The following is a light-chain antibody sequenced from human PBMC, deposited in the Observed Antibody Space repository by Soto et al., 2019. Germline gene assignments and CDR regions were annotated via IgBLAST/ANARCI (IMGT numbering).Light chain of an antibody. V-gene: IGKV1-9*01. CDR3: QQLNSYPPVT. CDR1: QGISSY. CDR2: AAS. J-gene: IGKJ3*01. Sequence: DIQLTQSPSFLSASVGDRVTITCRASQGISSYLAWYQQKPGKAPKLLIYAASTLQSGVPSRFSGSGSGTEFTLTISSLQPEDFATYYGQQLNSYPPVTFGPGTKVDIK.